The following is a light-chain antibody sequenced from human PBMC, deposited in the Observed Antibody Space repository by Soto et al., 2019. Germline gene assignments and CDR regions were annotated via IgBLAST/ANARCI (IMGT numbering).Light chain of an antibody. CDR2: GAS. Sequence: EIALTPSPGILSLSPGERVTLSRVVSQSVSNNYLAWYQQKPGQAPRHLIYGASNRATGIPDRFSCSGSRTYFPLTISRLEPQDVAVYYCRQYGSSGTFGQGTKVDIK. CDR3: RQYGSSGT. V-gene: IGKV3-20*01. J-gene: IGKJ1*01. CDR1: QSVSNNY.